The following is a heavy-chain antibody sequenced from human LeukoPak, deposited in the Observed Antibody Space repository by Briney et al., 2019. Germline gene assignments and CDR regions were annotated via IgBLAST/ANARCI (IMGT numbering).Heavy chain of an antibody. V-gene: IGHV1-2*02. J-gene: IGHJ6*02. CDR3: ARDGEQWLVKDDSRGGYYYYGMDV. D-gene: IGHD6-19*01. CDR2: INPNSGGT. CDR1: GYTFTGYY. Sequence: GASVKVSCKASGYTFTGYYMHWVRQAPGQGLKWMGWINPNSGGTNYAQKFQGRVTMTRDTSISTAYMELSRLRSDDTAVYYCARDGEQWLVKDDSRGGYYYYGMDVWGQGTTVTVSS.